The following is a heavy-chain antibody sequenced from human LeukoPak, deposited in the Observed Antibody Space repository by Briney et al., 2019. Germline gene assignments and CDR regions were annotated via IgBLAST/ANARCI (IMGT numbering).Heavy chain of an antibody. Sequence: GRSLRLSCAAPGFTFSSYGMHWVRQAPGKGLEWVAVISYDGSNKYYADSVKGRFTISRDNSKNTLYLQMNSLRAEDTAVYYCAEARITMIVVAAFDIWGQGTMVTVSS. CDR3: AEARITMIVVAAFDI. CDR1: GFTFSSYG. CDR2: ISYDGSNK. D-gene: IGHD3-22*01. V-gene: IGHV3-30*18. J-gene: IGHJ3*02.